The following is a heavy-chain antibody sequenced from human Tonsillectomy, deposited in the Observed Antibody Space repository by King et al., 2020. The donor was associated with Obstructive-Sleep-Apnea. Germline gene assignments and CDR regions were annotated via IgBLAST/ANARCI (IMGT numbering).Heavy chain of an antibody. CDR2: IYYSGSS. CDR1: VGSISTYY. V-gene: IGHV4-59*01. D-gene: IGHD3-10*01. J-gene: IGHJ5*02. Sequence: HVQLQESGPGLVKPSETLSLTCTVSVGSISTYYWSWLRQPPGKRLEWIGYIYYSGSSNYNPSLKRRVSISVDTSKNTFSLKLTSVTAADTAVYYCARSPYGSGIIDYFDPWRQGTRVTVSS. CDR3: ARSPYGSGIIDYFDP.